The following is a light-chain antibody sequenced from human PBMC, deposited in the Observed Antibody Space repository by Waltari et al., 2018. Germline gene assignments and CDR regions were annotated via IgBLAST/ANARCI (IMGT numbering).Light chain of an antibody. CDR2: YND. CDR1: RSNIGNNA. J-gene: IGLJ3*02. CDR3: AAWDDRLSGWV. V-gene: IGLV1-36*01. Sequence: QSVLTQPPSASEAARKSVTMSCSGGRSNIGNNAVSWYQQLPGTAPKLLIYYNDQRAPDVSDRFSGSKSGTSASLAISGLQTDDEADYYCAAWDDRLSGWVFGGGTRLTVL.